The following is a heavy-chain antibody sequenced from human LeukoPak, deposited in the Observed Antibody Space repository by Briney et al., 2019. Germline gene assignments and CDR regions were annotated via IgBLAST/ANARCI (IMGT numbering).Heavy chain of an antibody. D-gene: IGHD2-2*01. CDR3: ARRKDVVVVPGTMGYYLDV. CDR2: ISDSSYYI. CDR1: GFTFSSYW. Sequence: PGGSLRLSCAASGFTFSSYWMSWVRQAPGKGLEWVSSISDSSYYIYYADSVRGRFTVSRDNAKNSLYLQMNGLRAEDTAVYYCARRKDVVVVPGTMGYYLDVWGKGTTVTVSS. V-gene: IGHV3-21*01. J-gene: IGHJ6*03.